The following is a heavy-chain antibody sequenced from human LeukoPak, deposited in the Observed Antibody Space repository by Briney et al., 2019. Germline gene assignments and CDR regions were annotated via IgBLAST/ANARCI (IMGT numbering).Heavy chain of an antibody. D-gene: IGHD1-7*01. V-gene: IGHV4-59*08. CDR2: IYYSGST. Sequence: PSETLSLTCTVSGGSISSYYWSWIRQPPGXXXEWIGYIYYSGSTNYNPSLKSRVTISVDTSKNQFSLKLSSVTAADTAVYYCARHLLITGTTFGFDYWGQGTLVTVSS. J-gene: IGHJ4*02. CDR3: ARHLLITGTTFGFDY. CDR1: GGSISSYY.